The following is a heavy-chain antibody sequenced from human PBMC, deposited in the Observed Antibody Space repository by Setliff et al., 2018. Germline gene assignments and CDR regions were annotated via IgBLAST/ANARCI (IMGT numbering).Heavy chain of an antibody. J-gene: IGHJ3*02. CDR2: ISSYNENR. CDR1: GYMFKSYG. CDR3: ARSYDSGFYHLRDAYDI. D-gene: IGHD3-22*01. Sequence: ASVKVSCKASGYMFKSYGSNWMRQAPGQGFEWMGWISSYNENRKSAQKFQDRIIMTKDTTTSTSYMERRSLRSDDTAVYDCARSYDSGFYHLRDAYDIWGQGTMVTVSS. V-gene: IGHV1-18*04.